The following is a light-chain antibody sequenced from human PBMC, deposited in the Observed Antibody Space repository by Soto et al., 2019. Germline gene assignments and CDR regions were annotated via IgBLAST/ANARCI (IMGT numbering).Light chain of an antibody. Sequence: DIQMTQSPSSLSASVGDRVTITCQASQDISNYLNWYQQKPGKAPKLLIYDASNLETGVPSRFSGSGSGTDFTLKISRVEAEDVGVYYCMQALQSPRTFGQGTKVEIK. CDR1: QDISNY. CDR2: DAS. V-gene: IGKV1-33*01. CDR3: MQALQSPRT. J-gene: IGKJ1*01.